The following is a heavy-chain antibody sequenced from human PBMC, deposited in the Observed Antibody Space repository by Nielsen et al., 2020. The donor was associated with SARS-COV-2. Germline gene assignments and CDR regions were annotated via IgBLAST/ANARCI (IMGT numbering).Heavy chain of an antibody. V-gene: IGHV1-69*04. Sequence: WVRQAPGQGLEWMGRIIPILGIANYAQKFQGRVTITADKSTSTAYMELSSLRSEDTAVYYCARDSINYDILTGYSLYYYYGMDVWGQGTTVTVSS. CDR3: ARDSINYDILTGYSLYYYYGMDV. D-gene: IGHD3-9*01. J-gene: IGHJ6*02. CDR2: IIPILGIA.